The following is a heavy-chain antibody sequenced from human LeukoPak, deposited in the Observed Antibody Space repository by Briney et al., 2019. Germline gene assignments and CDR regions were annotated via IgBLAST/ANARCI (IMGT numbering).Heavy chain of an antibody. D-gene: IGHD6-13*01. J-gene: IGHJ4*02. CDR3: ARGSRIAAADY. CDR2: IYPGDSDT. Sequence: GESLKISCKGSGYTFTNYWIGWVRQMPGKGLEWMGIIYPGDSDTRYSPSSQGQVTISADKSISTAYLQWSSLKASDTAMYYCARGSRIAAADYWGQGTLVTVSS. V-gene: IGHV5-51*01. CDR1: GYTFTNYW.